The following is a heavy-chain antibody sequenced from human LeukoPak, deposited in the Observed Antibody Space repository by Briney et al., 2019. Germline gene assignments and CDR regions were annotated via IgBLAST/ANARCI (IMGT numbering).Heavy chain of an antibody. CDR2: ISSSSSYI. CDR1: GFTFSSYS. D-gene: IGHD3-9*01. V-gene: IGHV3-21*04. J-gene: IGHJ6*02. Sequence: GGSLRLSCAASGFTFSSYSMNWVRQAPGKGLEWVSSISSSSSYIYYADSVKGRFTISRDNAKNSLYLQMNSLRAEDTALYYCAKLFDRTYYDILTGYGTQDVWGQGTTVTVSS. CDR3: AKLFDRTYYDILTGYGTQDV.